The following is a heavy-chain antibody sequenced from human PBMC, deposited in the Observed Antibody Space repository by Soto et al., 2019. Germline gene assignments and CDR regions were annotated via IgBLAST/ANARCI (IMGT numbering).Heavy chain of an antibody. CDR1: GGFVSSGSYY. V-gene: IGHV4-61*01. Sequence: PSETLSLSCAVYGGFVSSGSYYWSWIRQPPGKGLEWIGEMSHSGGTHFNPSLKSRVTISVDTSKNQFSLNIYSVTAADTAFYYWAGFEGGTVTPVVDAFDISGQGTMVTVSS. CDR2: MSHSGGT. D-gene: IGHD2-21*02. CDR3: AGFEGGTVTPVVDAFDI. J-gene: IGHJ3*02.